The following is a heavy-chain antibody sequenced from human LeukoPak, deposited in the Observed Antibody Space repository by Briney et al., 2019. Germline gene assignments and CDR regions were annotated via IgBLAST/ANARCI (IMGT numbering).Heavy chain of an antibody. D-gene: IGHD6-19*01. CDR3: ARTAVTGTFWFDP. CDR1: GYSFPSYW. J-gene: IGHJ5*02. CDR2: IFPYDSDT. V-gene: IGHV5-51*01. Sequence: GESLKISCKGSGYSFPSYWIAWVRQMPGKGLEWMGIIFPYDSDTRYSPSFQGQVTFSADTSISTAYLQWNSLKASDTAMYYCARTAVTGTFWFDPWGQGTLVTVSS.